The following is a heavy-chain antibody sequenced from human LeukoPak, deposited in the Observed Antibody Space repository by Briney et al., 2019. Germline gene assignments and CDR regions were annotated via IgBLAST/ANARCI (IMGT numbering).Heavy chain of an antibody. V-gene: IGHV4-59*08. J-gene: IGHJ4*02. CDR2: IHYSGSA. D-gene: IGHD3-3*01. CDR3: ARQVDFWSGFFDY. Sequence: SETLSLTCTVSGGSISSYYWSWIRLPPGKGLEWIGYIHYSGSANYNPSLKSRVTISVDTPKNQFSLKLNSVTAADTAVYYCARQVDFWSGFFDYWGLGTLVTVSS. CDR1: GGSISSYY.